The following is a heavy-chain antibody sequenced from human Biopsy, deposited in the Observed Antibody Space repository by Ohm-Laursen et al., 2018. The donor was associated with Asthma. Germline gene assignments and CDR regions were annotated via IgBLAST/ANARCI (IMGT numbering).Heavy chain of an antibody. J-gene: IGHJ6*02. Sequence: SLRLSCTASGFTLSSYGMYWVRQAPGKGLEWVAVISYDGSNKYYADSVKGRFTISRDNSKNTLYLQMNSLRAEDTAVYYCAKDTEGRYDFWSGLSYNYYGMDVWGQGTTVTVSS. CDR1: GFTLSSYG. CDR2: ISYDGSNK. CDR3: AKDTEGRYDFWSGLSYNYYGMDV. D-gene: IGHD3-3*01. V-gene: IGHV3-30*18.